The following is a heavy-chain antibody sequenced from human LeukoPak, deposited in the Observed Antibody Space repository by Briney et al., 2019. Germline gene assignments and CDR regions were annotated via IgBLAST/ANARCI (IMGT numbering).Heavy chain of an antibody. J-gene: IGHJ4*02. CDR2: VSYDGSNK. D-gene: IGHD2-21*02. CDR1: GFTFSNYD. Sequence: AGSLRRSCAASGFTFSNYDMHWVRQAPGKGLEWVAVVSYDGSNKYYTDSVKGRFTISRDNCKNTLHLQINSLRVEDTAVYYCARDSSRVVTAPGYYWVQGSLVSVSS. CDR3: ARDSSRVVTAPGYY. V-gene: IGHV3-30-3*01.